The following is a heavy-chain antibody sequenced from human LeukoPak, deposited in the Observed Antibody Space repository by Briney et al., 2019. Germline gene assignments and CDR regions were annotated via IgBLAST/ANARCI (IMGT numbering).Heavy chain of an antibody. CDR3: ASFPTIFGVKDGGLFDY. J-gene: IGHJ4*02. V-gene: IGHV4-39*01. Sequence: SETLSLTCTVSGGSISSSSYYWGWIRQPPGKGLEWIGSIYYSGSTYYNPSLKSRVTISVDTSKNQFSLKLSSVTAADTAVYYCASFPTIFGVKDGGLFDYWGQGTLVTVSS. D-gene: IGHD3-3*01. CDR2: IYYSGST. CDR1: GGSISSSSYY.